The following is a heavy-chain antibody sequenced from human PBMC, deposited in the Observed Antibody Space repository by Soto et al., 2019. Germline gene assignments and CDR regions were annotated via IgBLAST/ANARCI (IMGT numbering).Heavy chain of an antibody. V-gene: IGHV4-34*01. CDR1: GASLTGCD. D-gene: IGHD2-2*01. CDR3: ARDPYANAFDI. Sequence: QVQLQQWGAGLLKPSETLSLTCAVYGASLTGCDWSWIRQPPGKGLEWIGEISQSGGTNYNPSLKSRVTISMDASKNQFSLRLSSVTAADTAIYYCARDPYANAFDIWGRGTMVTVSS. CDR2: ISQSGGT. J-gene: IGHJ3*02.